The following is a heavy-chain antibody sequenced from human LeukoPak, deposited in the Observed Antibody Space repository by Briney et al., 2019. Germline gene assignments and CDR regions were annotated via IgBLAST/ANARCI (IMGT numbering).Heavy chain of an antibody. Sequence: GGSLRLSCAASGFTFSSYWMSWVRQAPGKWLEWVANIKQDGSEKYYVDSVKGRFTISRDNAKNSLYLQMNSLRAEDTAVYYCARSAEQWLSHNWFDPWGQATLVTVSS. J-gene: IGHJ5*02. D-gene: IGHD6-19*01. V-gene: IGHV3-7*01. CDR1: GFTFSSYW. CDR2: IKQDGSEK. CDR3: ARSAEQWLSHNWFDP.